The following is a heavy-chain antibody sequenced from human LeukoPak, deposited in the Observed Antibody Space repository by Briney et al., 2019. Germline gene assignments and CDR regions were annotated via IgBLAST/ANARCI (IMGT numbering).Heavy chain of an antibody. J-gene: IGHJ5*02. Sequence: VASVKVSCKASGYTFTSYDINWVRQATGQGLEWMGWMNPNSGNTGYAQKFQGRVTMTRNTSISTAYMELSTLRSEDTAVYYSACHPTIATPGWFDPWGQGTLVTVSS. CDR3: ACHPTIATPGWFDP. CDR2: MNPNSGNT. D-gene: IGHD6-13*01. V-gene: IGHV1-8*01. CDR1: GYTFTSYD.